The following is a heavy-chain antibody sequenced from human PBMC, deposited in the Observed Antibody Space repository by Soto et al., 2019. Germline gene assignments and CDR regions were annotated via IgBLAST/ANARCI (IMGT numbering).Heavy chain of an antibody. CDR1: GGSISSGGYS. J-gene: IGHJ4*02. V-gene: IGHV4-30-2*01. CDR3: ARDGGEFHRSFDY. D-gene: IGHD3-16*01. Sequence: SETLSLTCAVSGGSISSGGYSWSWIRQPPGKGLEWIGYIYHSGSTYYNPSLKSRVTISVDRSKNQFSLKLSSVTAADTAVYYCARDGGEFHRSFDYWGQGTLVTVSS. CDR2: IYHSGST.